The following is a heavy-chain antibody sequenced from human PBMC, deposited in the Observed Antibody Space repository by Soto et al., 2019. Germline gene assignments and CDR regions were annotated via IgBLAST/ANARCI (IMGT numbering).Heavy chain of an antibody. V-gene: IGHV3-73*01. D-gene: IGHD4-17*01. J-gene: IGHJ6*02. CDR3: LQPYGDYERGYYYYGMDV. Sequence: GGSLRLSCAASGFTFSGSAMHWVRQASGKGLEWVGRIRSKANSYVTAYAASVQGRFTISRDDSKNTAYLQMNSLKTEDTAVYYCLQPYGDYERGYYYYGMDVWGQGTTVTVSS. CDR1: GFTFSGSA. CDR2: IRSKANSYVT.